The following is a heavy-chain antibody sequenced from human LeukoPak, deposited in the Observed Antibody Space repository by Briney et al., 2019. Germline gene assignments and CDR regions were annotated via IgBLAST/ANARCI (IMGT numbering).Heavy chain of an antibody. D-gene: IGHD5-24*01. CDR3: ARAGRDGYSPASDSFDI. V-gene: IGHV3-48*04. J-gene: IGHJ3*02. CDR1: GFTFSSYS. Sequence: PGGSLRLSCAASGFTFSSYSMNWVRQAPGKGLEWVSYISSSSSTIYYADSVKGRFTISRDNAKNSLYLQMNSLRAEDTAVYYCARAGRDGYSPASDSFDIWGQGKTVTVSS. CDR2: ISSSSSTI.